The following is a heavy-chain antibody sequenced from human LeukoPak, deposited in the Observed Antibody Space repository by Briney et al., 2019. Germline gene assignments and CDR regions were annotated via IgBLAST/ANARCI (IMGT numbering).Heavy chain of an antibody. V-gene: IGHV3-15*01. Sequence: GGSLRLSCAASGFTFSNAWMSWVRQAPGKGLEWVGRIKSKTDGGTTDYAAPVKGRFTISRDDSKNTLYLQMNSLKTEDTAVYYCTTVEVVLLWFGEPRSQFDYWGQGTLVTVSS. CDR1: GFTFSNAW. J-gene: IGHJ4*02. CDR3: TTVEVVLLWFGEPRSQFDY. D-gene: IGHD3-10*01. CDR2: IKSKTDGGTT.